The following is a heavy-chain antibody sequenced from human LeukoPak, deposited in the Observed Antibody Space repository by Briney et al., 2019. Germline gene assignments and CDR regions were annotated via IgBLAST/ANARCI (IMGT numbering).Heavy chain of an antibody. CDR3: ARDYRGYSGYDRSALAFDI. Sequence: SETLSLNCTISGDSISRYSWTWIRQPPGKGLEWIGSSQTSGRSNYNPSLKSRVTISVDTSMRHFSLSLRAVTAADTAVYYCARDYRGYSGYDRSALAFDIWGQGTMVTVSS. J-gene: IGHJ3*02. CDR2: SQTSGRS. V-gene: IGHV4-4*09. CDR1: GDSISRYS. D-gene: IGHD5-12*01.